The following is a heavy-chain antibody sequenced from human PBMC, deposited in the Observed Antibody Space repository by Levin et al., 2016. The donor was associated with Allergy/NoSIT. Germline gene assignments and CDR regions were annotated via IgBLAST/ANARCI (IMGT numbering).Heavy chain of an antibody. D-gene: IGHD3-9*01. V-gene: IGHV1-46*01. J-gene: IGHJ3*02. CDR1: GYTFTSYY. CDR3: AREIVYDILTGPHQSDAFDI. Sequence: ASVKVSCKASGYTFTSYYMHWVRQAPGQGLEWMGIINPSGGSTSYAQKFQGRVTMTRDTSTSTVYMELSSLRSEDTAVYYCAREIVYDILTGPHQSDAFDIWGQGTMVTVSS. CDR2: INPSGGST.